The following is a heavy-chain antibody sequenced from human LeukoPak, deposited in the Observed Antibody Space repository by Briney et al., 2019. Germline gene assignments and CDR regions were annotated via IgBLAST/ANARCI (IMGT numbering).Heavy chain of an antibody. Sequence: SETLSLTCTVSGGSISSGSYYWSWIRQPAGKGLEWIGRIFTSGSTNYNPSLKSRVTISVDTSKNQFSLKLSSVTAADTAVYYCARVDSGYDLINYYYYMDVWGKGTTVTVSS. CDR3: ARVDSGYDLINYYYYMDV. V-gene: IGHV4-61*02. CDR2: IFTSGST. J-gene: IGHJ6*03. CDR1: GGSISSGSYY. D-gene: IGHD5-12*01.